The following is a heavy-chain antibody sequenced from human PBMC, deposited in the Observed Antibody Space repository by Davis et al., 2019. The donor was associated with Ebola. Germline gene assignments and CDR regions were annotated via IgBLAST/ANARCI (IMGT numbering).Heavy chain of an antibody. CDR1: GFTFSTYN. V-gene: IGHV3-21*01. CDR3: AKGGEQAVAGLDY. J-gene: IGHJ4*02. Sequence: GGSLRLSCAASGFTFSTYNMNWVRQAPGKGLEWVSSISSSNSYIYYADSVKGRFTISRDNAKNSLWLQMNSLRAEDTAVYYCAKGGEQAVAGLDYWGQGTLVTVSS. CDR2: ISSSNSYI. D-gene: IGHD6-19*01.